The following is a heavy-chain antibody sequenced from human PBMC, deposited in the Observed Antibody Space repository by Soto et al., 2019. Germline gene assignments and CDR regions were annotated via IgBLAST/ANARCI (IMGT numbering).Heavy chain of an antibody. J-gene: IGHJ6*02. CDR1: GYSFSSYG. CDR2: ISPYNDDT. Sequence: ASVKVSCKASGYSFSSYGISWVRQAPGQGLEWLGWISPYNDDTKYAQKLQGRVTMNTDTSTRTAYMVLRSLRSDDMAVYFCARGGYYDSSGSRNYHYYGMDVWGQGTTVTVSS. CDR3: ARGGYYDSSGSRNYHYYGMDV. D-gene: IGHD3-22*01. V-gene: IGHV1-18*03.